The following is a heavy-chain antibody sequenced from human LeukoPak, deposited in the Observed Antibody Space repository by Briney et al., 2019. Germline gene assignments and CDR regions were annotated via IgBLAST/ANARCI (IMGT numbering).Heavy chain of an antibody. D-gene: IGHD3-22*01. CDR1: GFTFDDYG. CDR2: TNWNGGST. J-gene: IGHJ4*02. Sequence: GGSPRLSCAASGFTFDDYGMSWVRQAPGKGLEWVSGTNWNGGSTGYADSVKGRFTISRDNAKNSLYLQMNSLRAEDTAVYYCARDHYYDSSGYYYFDYWGQGTLVTVSS. V-gene: IGHV3-20*04. CDR3: ARDHYYDSSGYYYFDY.